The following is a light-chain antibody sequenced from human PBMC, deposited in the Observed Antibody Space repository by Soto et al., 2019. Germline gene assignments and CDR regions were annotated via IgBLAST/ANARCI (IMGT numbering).Light chain of an antibody. CDR3: QQRSNWPLT. J-gene: IGKJ4*01. Sequence: EIVLTQSLATLSLSPGERAALSCRASQSVGSHLAWYQQRPGQAPRLLIYESSSRVSGIPARFSGSGSGTEFTLTISSLESEDFAVYYWQQRSNWPLTFGGGTKV. V-gene: IGKV3-11*01. CDR2: ESS. CDR1: QSVGSH.